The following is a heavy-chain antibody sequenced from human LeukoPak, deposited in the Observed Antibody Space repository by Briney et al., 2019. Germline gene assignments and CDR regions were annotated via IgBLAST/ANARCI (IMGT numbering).Heavy chain of an antibody. Sequence: PSETLSLTCAVYGGSFSGYYWSWIRQPPGKGLEWIGEINHSGSTNYNPSLKSRVTISVATSKNQFSLKLSSVTAADTAVYYCARGDYGDYEDYWGQGTLVTVSS. CDR3: ARGDYGDYEDY. D-gene: IGHD4-17*01. CDR2: INHSGST. CDR1: GGSFSGYY. J-gene: IGHJ4*02. V-gene: IGHV4-34*01.